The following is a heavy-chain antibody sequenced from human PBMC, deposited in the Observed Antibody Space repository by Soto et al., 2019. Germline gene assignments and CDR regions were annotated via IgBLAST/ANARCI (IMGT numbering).Heavy chain of an antibody. D-gene: IGHD6-13*01. CDR2: IYYSGST. Sequence: QLQLQESGPGLVKPSETLSLTCTVPGGSISSSSYYWGWIRQPPGKGLEWIGSIYYSGSTYYNPSLKSRVSISVDTSTNQFPLKLSSVTAADTAVYYCARQLSSSWHDNPGFDYWGQGTLVTVSS. CDR1: GGSISSSSYY. CDR3: ARQLSSSWHDNPGFDY. J-gene: IGHJ4*02. V-gene: IGHV4-39*01.